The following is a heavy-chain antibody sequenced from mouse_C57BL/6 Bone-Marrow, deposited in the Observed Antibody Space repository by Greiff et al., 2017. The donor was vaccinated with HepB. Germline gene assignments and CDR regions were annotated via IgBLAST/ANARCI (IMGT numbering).Heavy chain of an antibody. V-gene: IGHV1-15*01. Sequence: VKLQESGAELVRPGASVTLSCKASGYTFTDYEMHWVKQTPVHGLEWIGAIDPETGGTSYNQKFKGKAILTADKSSSTAYMELRSLTSEDSAVYYCTRQGGSSYVDYWGQGTTLTVSS. CDR2: IDPETGGT. D-gene: IGHD1-1*01. J-gene: IGHJ2*01. CDR1: GYTFTDYE. CDR3: TRQGGSSYVDY.